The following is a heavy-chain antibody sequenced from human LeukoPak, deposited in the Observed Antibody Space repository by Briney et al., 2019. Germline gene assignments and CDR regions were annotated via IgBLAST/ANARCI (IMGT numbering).Heavy chain of an antibody. CDR1: GGSISTYY. D-gene: IGHD6-13*01. V-gene: IGHV4-59*08. CDR3: ARRLAAAEIDP. J-gene: IGHJ5*02. CDR2: VYYTGST. Sequence: SSETLSLTCTVSGGSISTYYWSWIRQSPGKGLEWIGYVYYTGSTNYNPSLKSRVTISVDTSKNQFSLKLSSVTAADTAVYYCARRLAAAEIDPGGQGTLVTVSA.